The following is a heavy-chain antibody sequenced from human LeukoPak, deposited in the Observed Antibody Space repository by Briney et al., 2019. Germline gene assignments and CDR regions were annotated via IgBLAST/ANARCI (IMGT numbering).Heavy chain of an antibody. J-gene: IGHJ6*01. CDR1: ALTSADYA. Sequence: GRSLRPSCVASALTSADYATHWVSQVQGKCLEWVSLISGDGGSTYYADSVKGRFTISRDNRKNSLYLQMNSLITEGTALYYCAKSAVAAGFDVWGQGTTVTVSS. CDR2: ISGDGGST. CDR3: AKSAVAAGFDV. D-gene: IGHD2-15*01. V-gene: IGHV3-43*02.